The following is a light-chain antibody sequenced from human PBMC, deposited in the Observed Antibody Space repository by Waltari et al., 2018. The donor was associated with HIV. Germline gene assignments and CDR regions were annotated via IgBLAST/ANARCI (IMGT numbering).Light chain of an antibody. CDR3: MQGTHWPWT. Sequence: DVVLTQTPLSLPVTLGQPASISCRSSQSLVYSDGNTYLILLQQRPGQSPRGHIYYNSTRDSGVPDTFSGSGAGTKFPLTISRVDADDVGLYYCMQGTHWPWTFGQGTRVEI. CDR1: QSLVYSDGNTY. CDR2: YNS. J-gene: IGKJ1*01. V-gene: IGKV2-30*01.